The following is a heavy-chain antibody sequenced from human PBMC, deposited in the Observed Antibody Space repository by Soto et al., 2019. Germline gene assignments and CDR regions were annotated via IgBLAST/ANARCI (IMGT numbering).Heavy chain of an antibody. D-gene: IGHD3-3*01. J-gene: IGHJ6*03. V-gene: IGHV4-59*08. CDR3: ATAYDFWSGYPPRGLYYYYMDV. CDR2: IYYSGST. CDR1: GGSISSYY. Sequence: QVQLQESGPGLVKPSETLSLTCTVSGGSISSYYWSWIRQPPGKGLEWIGYIYYSGSTNYNPSLKSRVTISVDTSKNQFSLKLSSVTAADTAVYYCATAYDFWSGYPPRGLYYYYMDVWGKGTTVTVSS.